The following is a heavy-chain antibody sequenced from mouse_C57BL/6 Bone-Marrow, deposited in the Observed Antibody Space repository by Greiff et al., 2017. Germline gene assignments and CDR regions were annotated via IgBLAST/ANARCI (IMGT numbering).Heavy chain of an antibody. J-gene: IGHJ3*01. CDR1: GYTFTSYW. V-gene: IGHV1-69*01. D-gene: IGHD3-2*02. CDR2: LVPSDSYT. CDR3: AREGILSAWLAY. Sequence: VQLQQPGAELVMPGASVTLSCKASGYTFTSYWMHWVKQRPGQGLAWIGELVPSDSYTNYNQKFKGKSTLTVDNSSSTAYMQLSSLTSEDSAVYYCAREGILSAWLAYWGQGTLVTVSA.